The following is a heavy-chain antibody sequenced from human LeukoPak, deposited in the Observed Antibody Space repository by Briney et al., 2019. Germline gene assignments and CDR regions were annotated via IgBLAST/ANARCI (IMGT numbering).Heavy chain of an antibody. J-gene: IGHJ4*02. CDR1: GGSFSGYY. Sequence: SETLSLTCAVYGGSFSGYYWSWIRQPPGKGLEWIGEINHSGSTNYNPSLKSRVTISVDTSKNQFSLKLSSVTAADTAVYYCARYVGYSSSYRSRPFDYWGQGTLVTVSS. V-gene: IGHV4-34*01. D-gene: IGHD6-13*01. CDR3: ARYVGYSSSYRSRPFDY. CDR2: INHSGST.